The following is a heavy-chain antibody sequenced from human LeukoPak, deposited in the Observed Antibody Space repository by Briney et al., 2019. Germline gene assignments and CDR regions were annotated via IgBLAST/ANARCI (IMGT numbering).Heavy chain of an antibody. CDR1: GYTLTELS. CDR2: FDPEDGET. Sequence: ASVKVSCKVSGYTLTELSMHWVRQAPGKGLEWMGGFDPEDGETIYAQKFQGRVTMTEDTSTDTAYMELSSLRSVDTAVYYCATLPPTNCGGDCYLPQSAFDIWGQGTMVTVSS. V-gene: IGHV1-24*01. D-gene: IGHD2-21*02. J-gene: IGHJ3*02. CDR3: ATLPPTNCGGDCYLPQSAFDI.